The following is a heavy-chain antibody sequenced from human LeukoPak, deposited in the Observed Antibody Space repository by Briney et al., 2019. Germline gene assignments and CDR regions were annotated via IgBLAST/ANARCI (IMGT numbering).Heavy chain of an antibody. V-gene: IGHV3-11*01. J-gene: IGHJ4*02. CDR1: GFTFSDYY. D-gene: IGHD3-22*01. CDR3: ARGTYYYDSSTPATY. CDR2: ISSSGSTI. Sequence: GGSLRLSCAASGFTFSDYYMSWIRQAPGKGLEWVSYISSSGSTIYYADSVKGRFTISRDNAKISLYLQMNSLRAEDTAVYYCARGTYYYDSSTPATYWGQGTLVTVSS.